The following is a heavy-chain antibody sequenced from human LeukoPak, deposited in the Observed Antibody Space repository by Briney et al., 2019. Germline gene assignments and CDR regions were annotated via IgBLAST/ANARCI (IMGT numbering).Heavy chain of an antibody. CDR3: ARERQCSSTSCHYDY. V-gene: IGHV1-69*05. Sequence: SAKVSCKASGGTFSSYAISWVRQAPGQGLEWMGRIIPIFGTANYAQKFQGRVTITTDESTSTAYMELSSLRSEDTAVYYCARERQCSSTSCHYDYWGQGTLVTVSS. D-gene: IGHD2-2*01. CDR2: IIPIFGTA. CDR1: GGTFSSYA. J-gene: IGHJ4*02.